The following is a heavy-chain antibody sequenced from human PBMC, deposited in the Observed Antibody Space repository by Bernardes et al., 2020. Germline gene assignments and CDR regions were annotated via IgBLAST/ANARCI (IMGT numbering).Heavy chain of an antibody. CDR1: GGFTTDYS. CDR3: VRGYNYADY. V-gene: IGHV4-59*01. J-gene: IGHJ4*02. D-gene: IGHD3-16*01. CDR2: LHYDASR. Sequence: SETLSPTCIVSGGFTTDYSCSWVRQPPGKVLEWIAYLHYDASRSYNPSLEGRVTISIDTSKNQLTLKLSSVTAADTAVYYCVRGYNYADYWGQGTLVTVSS.